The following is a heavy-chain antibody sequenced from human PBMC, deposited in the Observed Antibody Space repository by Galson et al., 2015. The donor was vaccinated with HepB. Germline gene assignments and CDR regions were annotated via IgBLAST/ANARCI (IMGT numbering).Heavy chain of an antibody. CDR2: VTHSGGT. Sequence: ETLSLTCTVYGGSFSGYYWAWIRQPPGRGLEWIGEVTHSGGTNYNPSLKSRVTISLDTSKNQVSLRLTSVTAADTAVYYCARETPGRLLDWFDPWSQGTLVTVSS. CDR3: ARETPGRLLDWFDP. J-gene: IGHJ5*02. CDR1: GGSFSGYY. V-gene: IGHV4-34*01. D-gene: IGHD3-10*01.